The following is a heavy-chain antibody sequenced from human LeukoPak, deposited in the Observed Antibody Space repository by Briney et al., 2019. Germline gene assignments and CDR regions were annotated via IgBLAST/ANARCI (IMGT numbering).Heavy chain of an antibody. CDR2: ISYDGSNK. D-gene: IGHD3-10*01. CDR1: GFTFSSYA. J-gene: IGHJ5*02. V-gene: IGHV3-30*04. Sequence: GRSLRLSCAASGFTFSSYAMHWVRQAPGKGLEWVAVISYDGSNKYYADSVKGRFTISRDNSKNTLYLQMNSLRAEDTAVYYCARDRHGSGRYYITNWFDHWGQGTLVTVSS. CDR3: ARDRHGSGRYYITNWFDH.